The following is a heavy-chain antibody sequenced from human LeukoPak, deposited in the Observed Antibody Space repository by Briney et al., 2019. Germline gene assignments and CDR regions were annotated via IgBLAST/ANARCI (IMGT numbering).Heavy chain of an antibody. CDR1: GFTFSSYW. CDR3: ARVGLSGYDYHGDY. J-gene: IGHJ4*02. V-gene: IGHV3-74*01. Sequence: GGSLRLSCAASGFTFSSYWMHWVRQAPGKGLVWVSRINSDGSSTSYADSVKGRFTISRDIAKNTLYLQMNSPRAEDTAVYYCARVGLSGYDYHGDYWGQGTLVTVSS. D-gene: IGHD5-12*01. CDR2: INSDGSST.